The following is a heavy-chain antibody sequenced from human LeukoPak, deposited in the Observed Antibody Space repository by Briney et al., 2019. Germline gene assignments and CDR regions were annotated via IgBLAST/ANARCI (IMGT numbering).Heavy chain of an antibody. CDR3: ARDRRYSYGTDY. CDR1: GFTFSSYS. V-gene: IGHV3-48*01. J-gene: IGHJ4*02. Sequence: GGSLRLSCAASGFTFSSYSMNWVRQAPGKGLEWVSYISSSSSTIYYADSVKGRFTISRDNAKNSLYLRMNSLRAEDTAVYFCARDRRYSYGTDYWGEGTLVTVSS. D-gene: IGHD5-18*01. CDR2: ISSSSSTI.